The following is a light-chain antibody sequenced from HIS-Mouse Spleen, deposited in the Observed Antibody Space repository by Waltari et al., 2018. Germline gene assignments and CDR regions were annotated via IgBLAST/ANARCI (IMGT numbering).Light chain of an antibody. Sequence: SYVLTQPPSVSVAPGTTARITCGGNNIGSKSVHWYQQKPGQAPVLVVYDDSDRPSGIPARFSCSNSGNTATLTISRVEAGDEADYYCQVWDSSSDHVVFGGGTTLTVL. CDR3: QVWDSSSDHVV. J-gene: IGLJ2*01. CDR1: NIGSKS. V-gene: IGLV3-21*03. CDR2: DDS.